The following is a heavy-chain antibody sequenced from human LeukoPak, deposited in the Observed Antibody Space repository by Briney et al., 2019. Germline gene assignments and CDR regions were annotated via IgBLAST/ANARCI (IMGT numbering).Heavy chain of an antibody. CDR1: GFTFSNAW. D-gene: IGHD3-3*01. CDR2: IKSKTDGGTT. CDR3: TTVFGYYDFWSGYYVSDY. J-gene: IGHJ4*02. V-gene: IGHV3-15*01. Sequence: GGTLRLSCAASGFTFSNAWMSWVRQAPGKGLEWVGRIKSKTDGGTTDYAAPVKGRFTISRDDSKNTLYLQMNSLKTEDTAVYYCTTVFGYYDFWSGYYVSDYWGQGTLVTVSS.